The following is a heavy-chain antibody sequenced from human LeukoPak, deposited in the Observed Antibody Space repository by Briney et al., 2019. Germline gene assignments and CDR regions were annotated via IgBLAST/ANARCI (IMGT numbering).Heavy chain of an antibody. Sequence: GGSLRLSCAASGFTFSGYGMHWVRQAPGKGLEWVAVIWYDGSNKYYADSVKGRFTISRDNSKNTLYLQMNSLRADDAAVYYCATENSGSYYGYFDSWGQGTLVTVSS. D-gene: IGHD1-26*01. CDR2: IWYDGSNK. J-gene: IGHJ4*03. V-gene: IGHV3-33*01. CDR1: GFTFSGYG. CDR3: ATENSGSYYGYFDS.